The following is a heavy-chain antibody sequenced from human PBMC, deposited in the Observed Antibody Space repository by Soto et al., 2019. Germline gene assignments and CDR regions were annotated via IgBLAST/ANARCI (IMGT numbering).Heavy chain of an antibody. CDR2: ISYDGTNK. CDR3: AKDLQSYGDYDYYCYGMDV. V-gene: IGHV3-30*18. CDR1: GFTFSTYG. D-gene: IGHD4-17*01. Sequence: QVQLVESGGGEVQPGRSLTISCAASGFTFSTYGMHWVRQTPGKGLEWVAVISYDGTNKFYLDSVKGQFNISRDNSKNTLTLQMNSLTADDTAVYSCAKDLQSYGDYDYYCYGMDVWGLGTRVTVSS. J-gene: IGHJ6*02.